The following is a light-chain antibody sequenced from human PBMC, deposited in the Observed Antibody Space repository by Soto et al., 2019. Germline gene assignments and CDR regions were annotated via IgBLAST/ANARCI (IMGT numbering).Light chain of an antibody. CDR2: DAS. CDR1: QSVSSY. CDR3: QQRGNWPLT. V-gene: IGKV3-11*01. Sequence: EIVLTQSPATLSLSPGERATLSCRASQSVSSYLAWYQQKPGQAPRLLIYDASNRATGIPARFSGSGSGTDVTLTISSLEPEDFAVYYCQQRGNWPLTVGGGTQVDIK. J-gene: IGKJ4*01.